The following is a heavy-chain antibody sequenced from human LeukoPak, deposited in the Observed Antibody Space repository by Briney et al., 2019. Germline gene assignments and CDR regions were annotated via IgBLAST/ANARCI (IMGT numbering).Heavy chain of an antibody. CDR2: IKTKTDGGTT. CDR1: GFTFSSAW. D-gene: IGHD4-23*01. Sequence: PGGSLRLSCAASGFTFSSAWMSWVRQAPGQGLEWLGRIKTKTDGGTTDYAAPVRGRFTISRDDSKDTLYLQMNSLKSDDTAVYYCANIFGGNSHRSDYWGQGTLVTVSS. CDR3: ANIFGGNSHRSDY. J-gene: IGHJ4*02. V-gene: IGHV3-15*01.